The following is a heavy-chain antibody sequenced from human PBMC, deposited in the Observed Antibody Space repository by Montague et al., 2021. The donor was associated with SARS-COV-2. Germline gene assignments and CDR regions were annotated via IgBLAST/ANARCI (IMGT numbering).Heavy chain of an antibody. D-gene: IGHD3-10*01. Sequence: SLRLSCAASGFTFNNFPMHWVRQAPGKGLEWVAAISYDGSIKYYADSLRGRFTISRDSSQKTLYLQMNSLSGEDTAVYYCAKNRDIFWFGEGRDSMDVWGQGTTVIVSS. CDR3: AKNRDIFWFGEGRDSMDV. CDR2: ISYDGSIK. CDR1: GFTFNNFP. V-gene: IGHV3-30*18. J-gene: IGHJ6*02.